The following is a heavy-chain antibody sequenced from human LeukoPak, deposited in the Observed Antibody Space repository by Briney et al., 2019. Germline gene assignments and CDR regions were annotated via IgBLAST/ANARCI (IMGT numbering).Heavy chain of an antibody. D-gene: IGHD1-1*01. CDR3: ARMQGTRYFDL. CDR2: LSYSGTS. V-gene: IGHV4-59*08. CDR1: GGSITSYY. Sequence: SETPSLTCTVSGGSITSYYWSWLRQPPGKGLEWVGFLSYSGTSNYNPSLKSRVTISLDTYKNQLSLKMRSVNAADTAVYSCARMQGTRYFDLWGRGTLVTVSS. J-gene: IGHJ2*01.